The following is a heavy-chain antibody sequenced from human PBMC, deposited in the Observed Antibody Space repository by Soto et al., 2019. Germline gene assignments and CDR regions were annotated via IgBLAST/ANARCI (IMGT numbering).Heavy chain of an antibody. CDR3: SRREIAIKGIKPPPGDV. D-gene: IGHD3-9*01. J-gene: IGHJ6*02. Sequence: PGWSLKLSCAASGFTFSSYAMHWVRQAPGKGLEWVAVISYDGSNKYYADSVKGRFTISREHSKNTLYLQMNSLRAEDTAEYYSSRREIAIKGIKPPPGDVWGQGTTVTVSS. CDR1: GFTFSSYA. V-gene: IGHV3-30-3*01. CDR2: ISYDGSNK.